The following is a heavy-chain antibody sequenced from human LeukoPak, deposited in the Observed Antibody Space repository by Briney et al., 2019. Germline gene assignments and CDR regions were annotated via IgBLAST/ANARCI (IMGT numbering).Heavy chain of an antibody. Sequence: GGSLRLSCAASGFTFSSYGMHWVRQAPGKGLEWVAFIRYDGSNKYYADSVKGRFTISRDNAKKSLYLQMNSLRADDTAVYYCARDSGSGDYFDYWGQGTLVTVSS. CDR2: IRYDGSNK. CDR3: ARDSGSGDYFDY. D-gene: IGHD2-15*01. J-gene: IGHJ4*02. V-gene: IGHV3-30*02. CDR1: GFTFSSYG.